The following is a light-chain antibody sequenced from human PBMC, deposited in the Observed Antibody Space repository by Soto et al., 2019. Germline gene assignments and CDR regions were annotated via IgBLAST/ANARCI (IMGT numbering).Light chain of an antibody. CDR3: SSYTSTTTLA. Sequence: QSVLTQPASVSGSPGQSITISCTGTSSDVGTYKYVSWYQQHPGTAPKLMIYEVSNRPSGVSNRFSGSKSGNTASLTISGLQAEDEAHYYCSSYTSTTTLAFGGGTKLTVL. CDR2: EVS. V-gene: IGLV2-14*01. CDR1: SSDVGTYKY. J-gene: IGLJ2*01.